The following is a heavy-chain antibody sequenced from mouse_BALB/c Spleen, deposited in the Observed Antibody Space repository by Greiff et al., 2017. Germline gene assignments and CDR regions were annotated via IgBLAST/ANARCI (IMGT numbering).Heavy chain of an antibody. CDR3: ARWEPFYAMDY. V-gene: IGHV1-77*01. Sequence: VQLQQSGAELARPGASVKLSCKASGYTFTDYYINWVKQRTGQGLEWIGEIYPGSGNTYYNEKFKGKATLTADKSSSTAYMQLSSLTSEDSAVYFCARWEPFYAMDYWGQGTSVTVSS. CDR1: GYTFTDYY. J-gene: IGHJ4*01. D-gene: IGHD4-1*01. CDR2: IYPGSGNT.